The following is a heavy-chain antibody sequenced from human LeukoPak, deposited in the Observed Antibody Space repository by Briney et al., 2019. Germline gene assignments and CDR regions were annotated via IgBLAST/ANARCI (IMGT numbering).Heavy chain of an antibody. CDR2: IWYDGSNK. J-gene: IGHJ6*02. CDR1: GFTFSSYG. CDR3: ARGQEFMAGTPYYYYGMDV. V-gene: IGHV3-33*01. D-gene: IGHD6-19*01. Sequence: GGSLRLSCAASGFTFSSYGMHWVHQAPGKGLEWVAVIWYDGSNKYYADSVKGRFTISRDNSKNTLYLQMNSLRAEDTAVYYCARGQEFMAGTPYYYYGMDVWGQGTTVTVSS.